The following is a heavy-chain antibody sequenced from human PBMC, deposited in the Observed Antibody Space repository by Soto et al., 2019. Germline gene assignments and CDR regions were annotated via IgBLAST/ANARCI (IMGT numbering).Heavy chain of an antibody. CDR3: ARDNRSFWNGYYGRYDYYGMDV. D-gene: IGHD3-3*01. V-gene: IGHV3-30*03. Sequence: GGSLRLSCAASGFTFSSYGMHWVRQAPGKGLEWVAVISYDGSNKYYADSVKGRFTISRDNSKNTLYLQMNSLRAEDTAVYYCARDNRSFWNGYYGRYDYYGMDVWGQGTTVTVSS. J-gene: IGHJ6*02. CDR1: GFTFSSYG. CDR2: ISYDGSNK.